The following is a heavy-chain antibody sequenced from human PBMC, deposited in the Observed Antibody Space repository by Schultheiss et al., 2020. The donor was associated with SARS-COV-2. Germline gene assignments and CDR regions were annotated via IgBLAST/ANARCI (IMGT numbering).Heavy chain of an antibody. V-gene: IGHV4-39*02. J-gene: IGHJ6*02. CDR2: IYHSGST. CDR1: GGSISSGGYY. CDR3: ARDTKYRSHGMDV. Sequence: SETLSLTCTVSGGSISSGGYYWGWIRQPPGKGLEWIGSIYHSGSTYYNPSLKSRVTMSVDTSKTQFSLKLNSVTAADTAVYYCARDTKYRSHGMDVWGQGTTVTVSS. D-gene: IGHD2-2*01.